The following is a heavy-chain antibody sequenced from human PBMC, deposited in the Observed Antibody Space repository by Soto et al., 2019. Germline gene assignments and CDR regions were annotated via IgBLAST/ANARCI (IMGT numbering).Heavy chain of an antibody. CDR2: INHSGST. CDR3: ARGGRFLEWLQAPLGSAVQDY. D-gene: IGHD3-3*01. V-gene: IGHV4-34*01. Sequence: LSLTCAVYGGSFSGYYWSWIRQPPGKGLEWIGEINHSGSTNYNPSLKSRVTISVDTSKNQFSLKLSSVTAADTAVYYCARGGRFLEWLQAPLGSAVQDYWGQGTLVTVSS. CDR1: GGSFSGYY. J-gene: IGHJ4*02.